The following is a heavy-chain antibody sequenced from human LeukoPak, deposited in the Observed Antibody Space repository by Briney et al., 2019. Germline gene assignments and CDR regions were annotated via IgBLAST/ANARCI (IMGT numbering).Heavy chain of an antibody. CDR1: GFTFSSYC. CDR3: ARLAPLYGDYVWFDP. V-gene: IGHV3-7*01. Sequence: GGSLRLSCAASGFTFSSYCMSWVRQAPGKGLEWVANIKQDGSEKYYVDSVKGRFPNSRDNAKNSLYLQMNSLRAEDTAVYYCARLAPLYGDYVWFDPWGQGTLVTVSS. D-gene: IGHD4-17*01. J-gene: IGHJ5*02. CDR2: IKQDGSEK.